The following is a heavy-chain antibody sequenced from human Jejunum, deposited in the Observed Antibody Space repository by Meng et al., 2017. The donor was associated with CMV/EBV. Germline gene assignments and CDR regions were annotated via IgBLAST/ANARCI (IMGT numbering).Heavy chain of an antibody. Sequence: QVKLEESGPGLVKPSETLSLTCTVSGGSINGYYCSWIRHPAGKGLEWIGRIYTSGNTNYNPSLKSRVTMSVDTSKNQFSLKLSSVTAADTAVYYCTRDNLSGSYYFDYWGQGTLVTVSS. D-gene: IGHD1-26*01. CDR3: TRDNLSGSYYFDY. J-gene: IGHJ4*02. V-gene: IGHV4-4*07. CDR2: IYTSGNT. CDR1: GGSINGYY.